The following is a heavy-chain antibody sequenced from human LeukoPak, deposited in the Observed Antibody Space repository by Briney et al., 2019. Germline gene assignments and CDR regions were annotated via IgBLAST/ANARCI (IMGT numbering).Heavy chain of an antibody. J-gene: IGHJ6*02. D-gene: IGHD3-16*01. CDR1: GFTFSSYS. V-gene: IGHV3-7*03. CDR2: IKQDGGER. Sequence: GGSLRLSCAASGFTFSSYSMNWVRQVPGKGLEWVATIKQDGGERYYVDSVEGRFTISRDNGKTSVYLQMNSLRADDTAVYYCARSRAAVVMGELIPSFYYGMDVWGQGTTVTVSS. CDR3: ARSRAAVVMGELIPSFYYGMDV.